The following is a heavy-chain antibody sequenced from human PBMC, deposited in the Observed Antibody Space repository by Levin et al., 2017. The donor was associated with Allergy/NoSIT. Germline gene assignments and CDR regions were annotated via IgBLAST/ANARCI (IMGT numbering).Heavy chain of an antibody. CDR1: GFTFSSYA. CDR2: ISYDGSNK. CDR3: ARDKARLDSEYFQH. D-gene: IGHD6-6*01. Sequence: GGSLRLSCAASGFTFSSYAMHWVRQAPGKGLEWVAVISYDGSNKYYADSVKGRFTISRDNSKNTLYLQMNSLRAEDTAVYYCARDKARLDSEYFQHWGQGTLVTVSS. V-gene: IGHV3-30*04. J-gene: IGHJ1*01.